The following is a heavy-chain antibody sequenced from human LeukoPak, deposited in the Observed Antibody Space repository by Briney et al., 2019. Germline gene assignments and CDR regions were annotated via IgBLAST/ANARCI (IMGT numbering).Heavy chain of an antibody. V-gene: IGHV3-23*01. Sequence: GGSLRLSCAASGFTFSSYAMSWVRQAPGKGPEWLAAISTSGDATYYAGSVKGRFTISRDNSKNTLYLQMNSLRVDDTAVYYCAYSSSTLTWYFDYWGQGTLVTVSS. D-gene: IGHD2-2*01. CDR1: GFTFSSYA. J-gene: IGHJ4*02. CDR3: AYSSSTLTWYFDY. CDR2: ISTSGDAT.